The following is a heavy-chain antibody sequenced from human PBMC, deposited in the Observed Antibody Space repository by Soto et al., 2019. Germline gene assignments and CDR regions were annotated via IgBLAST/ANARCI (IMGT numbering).Heavy chain of an antibody. CDR3: ARHVPAAGYYYGMDV. V-gene: IGHV1-69*14. Sequence: QVQLVQSGAEVKKPGSSVKVSCKASGGTFSSYAISWVRQAPGQGLEWMGGIIPIFGTANYAQKFQVRVTITADKSTSTAYMELSSLRSDDTAVYYCARHVPAAGYYYGMDVWGQGTTVTVSS. CDR1: GGTFSSYA. CDR2: IIPIFGTA. D-gene: IGHD2-2*01. J-gene: IGHJ6*02.